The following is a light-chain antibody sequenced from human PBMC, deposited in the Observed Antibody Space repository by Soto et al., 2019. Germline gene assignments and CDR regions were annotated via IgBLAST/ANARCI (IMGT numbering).Light chain of an antibody. Sequence: QSALTQPASVSGSPGQSITISCTGTSSGVGGYNYVSWYQQHPGKAPKLMIYDVSNRPSGVSNRFSGSKSGNTASLTISGLQAEEEADYYCSSYTSSSTLGVFGGGTKLTVL. CDR3: SSYTSSSTLGV. CDR1: SSGVGGYNY. V-gene: IGLV2-14*01. J-gene: IGLJ2*01. CDR2: DVS.